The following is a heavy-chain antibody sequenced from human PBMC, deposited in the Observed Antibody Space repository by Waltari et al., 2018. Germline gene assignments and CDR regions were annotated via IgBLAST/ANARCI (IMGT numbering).Heavy chain of an antibody. CDR2: ISWNSGSI. Sequence: EVQLVESGGGLVQPGRSLRLSCAASGFTFDDYAMHWVRQAPGKGLEWVSGISWNSGSIGYADSVKGRFTISRDNAKNSLYLQMNSLRAEDMALYYCAKSMQQQLFDAFDIWCQGTMVTVSS. D-gene: IGHD6-13*01. J-gene: IGHJ3*02. V-gene: IGHV3-9*03. CDR1: GFTFDDYA. CDR3: AKSMQQQLFDAFDI.